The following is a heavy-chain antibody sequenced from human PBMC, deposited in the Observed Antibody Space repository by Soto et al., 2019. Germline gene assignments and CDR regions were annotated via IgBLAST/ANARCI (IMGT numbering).Heavy chain of an antibody. J-gene: IGHJ4*02. CDR3: AKDRPGSGPGFDF. CDR1: GFTFSSYA. CDR2: NSGSGDKI. D-gene: IGHD2-15*01. Sequence: EVQLLESGGGLEQPGGSLRLSCVVSGFTFSSYAMNWVRQAPGKGLEWVSGNSGSGDKIDYAASVKGRFTISRDNSKNTLYLQKNDLRVEDTAVYFCAKDRPGSGPGFDFWGQGTLVTVSA. V-gene: IGHV3-23*01.